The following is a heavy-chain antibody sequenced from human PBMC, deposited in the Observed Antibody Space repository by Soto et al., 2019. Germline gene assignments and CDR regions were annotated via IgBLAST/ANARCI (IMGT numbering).Heavy chain of an antibody. Sequence: GGSLRLSCEASGFTFTSYAMSWVRQAPGKGLECVAAISRRGCSTYYADSVQGQFTISSDNSINTLYLQMNSLRAADTAVYYCANLDITVLGVVIRRPLYYGMDVWGQGTTVTAP. J-gene: IGHJ6*02. D-gene: IGHD3-3*01. CDR1: GFTFTSYA. CDR3: ANLDITVLGVVIRRPLYYGMDV. V-gene: IGHV3-23*01. CDR2: ISRRGCST.